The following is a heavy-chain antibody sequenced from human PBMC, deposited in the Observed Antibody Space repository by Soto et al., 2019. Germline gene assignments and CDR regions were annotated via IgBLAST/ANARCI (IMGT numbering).Heavy chain of an antibody. D-gene: IGHD6-13*01. CDR2: IYYSGST. V-gene: IGHV4-59*01. CDR1: GGSISSYY. Sequence: SETLSLTCTVSGGSISSYYWSWIRQPPGKGLEWIGYIYYSGSTNYNPSLKSRVTISVDTSKNQFSLKLSSVTAADTAVYYCARDARLKPGIVAAGRGSYSYYMDVWGKGTTVTVSS. CDR3: ARDARLKPGIVAAGRGSYSYYMDV. J-gene: IGHJ6*03.